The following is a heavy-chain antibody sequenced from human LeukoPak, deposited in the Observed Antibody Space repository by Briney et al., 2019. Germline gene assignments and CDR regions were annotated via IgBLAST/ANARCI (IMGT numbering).Heavy chain of an antibody. CDR1: GGSISSSSYY. V-gene: IGHV4-39*07. CDR2: IYHSGST. CDR3: AKESLRVVPSATFDY. Sequence: ASETLSLTCTVSGGSISSSSYYWGWIRQPPGKGLEWIGSIYHSGSTYYNPSLKSRVTISVDTSKNQFSLKLSSVTAEDTAVYYCAKESLRVVPSATFDYWGQGTLVTVSS. D-gene: IGHD2-2*01. J-gene: IGHJ4*02.